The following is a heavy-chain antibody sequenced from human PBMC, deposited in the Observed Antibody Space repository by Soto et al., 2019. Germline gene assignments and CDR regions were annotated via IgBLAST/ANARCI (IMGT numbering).Heavy chain of an antibody. D-gene: IGHD1-26*01. V-gene: IGHV4-59*01. Sequence: PXGTLSLTCTVSGDYISSYHWSWIRQPPGKGLEWVGFIYSSGNTNYNHSLKSRVTISTDTSKNQFSLKLTSVTAADTAVYYCARAAVPATCCAFDIWGQGTMVTVSS. CDR1: GDYISSYH. CDR3: ARAAVPATCCAFDI. J-gene: IGHJ3*02. CDR2: IYSSGNT.